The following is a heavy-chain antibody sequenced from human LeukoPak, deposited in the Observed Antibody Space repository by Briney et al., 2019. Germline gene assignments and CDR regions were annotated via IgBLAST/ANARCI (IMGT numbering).Heavy chain of an antibody. CDR3: TRESGAFSPFGF. D-gene: IGHD1-26*01. V-gene: IGHV4-4*02. Sequence: NTSGTLSLTCAVSGGSIFTTNWWSWVRQPPGKGLEWIGEVHLNGATHYNPSLGSRVSMSIDKSKNHMSLKLTSVTAADTAIYYCTRESGAFSPFGFWGQGTLVTVSS. CDR1: GGSIFTTNW. J-gene: IGHJ4*02. CDR2: VHLNGAT.